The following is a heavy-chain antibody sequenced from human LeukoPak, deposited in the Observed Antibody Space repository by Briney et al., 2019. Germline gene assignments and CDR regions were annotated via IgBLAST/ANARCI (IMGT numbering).Heavy chain of an antibody. V-gene: IGHV4-39*07. D-gene: IGHD5-18*01. J-gene: IGHJ6*02. Sequence: PSETLSLTCTVSGDSISRSTYYWAWIRQPPGKGLEWIGSVYYGRSPYFNPSLKSRVTISVDTSKNQFSLKLSSVTAADTAVYYCAREQEYSYGTGYYYGMDVWGQGTTVTVSS. CDR1: GDSISRSTYY. CDR2: VYYGRSP. CDR3: AREQEYSYGTGYYYGMDV.